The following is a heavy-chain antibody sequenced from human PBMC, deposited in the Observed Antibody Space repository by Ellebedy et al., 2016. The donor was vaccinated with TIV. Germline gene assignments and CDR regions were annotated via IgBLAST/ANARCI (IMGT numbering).Heavy chain of an antibody. CDR1: GFSLSTYW. J-gene: IGHJ4*02. D-gene: IGHD3-22*01. CDR2: VSSDVTGP. Sequence: PGGSLRPSCAAPGFSLSTYWMRWVRQVPGKGLEWVSRVSSDVTGPTYADSVMGRFIISRDNAKSTVYLQMFSLRPEDTAVYYCAGGVLNSGYYSDYWGRGTLVTVSS. CDR3: AGGVLNSGYYSDY. V-gene: IGHV3-74*01.